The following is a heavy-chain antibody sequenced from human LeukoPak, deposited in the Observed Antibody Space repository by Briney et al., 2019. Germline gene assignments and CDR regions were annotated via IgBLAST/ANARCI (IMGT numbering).Heavy chain of an antibody. CDR1: GYTFTGYY. Sequence: ASVKVSCKASGYTFTGYYMHWVRQAPGQGLEWMGWINPNSGGTNYAQKFQGRVTMTRDTSISTAYMELSGLRSDDTAVYYCARGYWVLRFLEWLTYFDYWGQGTLVTVSS. CDR3: ARGYWVLRFLEWLTYFDY. D-gene: IGHD3-3*01. J-gene: IGHJ4*02. CDR2: INPNSGGT. V-gene: IGHV1-2*02.